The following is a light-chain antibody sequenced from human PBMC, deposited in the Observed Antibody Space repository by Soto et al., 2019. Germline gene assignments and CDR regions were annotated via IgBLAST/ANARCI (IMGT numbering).Light chain of an antibody. V-gene: IGKV1-39*01. CDR3: QQYTSYS. J-gene: IGKJ1*01. CDR1: QSISTY. Sequence: DIQMTQSASSLSASVGDRATITCRASQSISTYLHWYQQKPGKATKLLIYAASNLQSGVPSRFSGSGSGTEFPLTISSLQPDDLATYYCQQYTSYSFGQGTKVDI. CDR2: AAS.